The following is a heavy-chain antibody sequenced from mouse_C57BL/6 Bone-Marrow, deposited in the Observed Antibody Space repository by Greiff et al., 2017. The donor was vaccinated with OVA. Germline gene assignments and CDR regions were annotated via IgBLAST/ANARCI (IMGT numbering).Heavy chain of an antibody. CDR1: GFSINSDCY. CDR3: ARDREDYYGSSNFDY. J-gene: IGHJ2*01. D-gene: IGHD1-1*01. CDR2: TFYSGIT. Sequence: EVMLVESGPSLVRPSQSLSLTCTVTGFSINSDCYWIWIRQLPGNKLEYIGYTFYSGITYYNPSLESRTYITRDTSMNPFSLKLSSVTTEDTATYYCARDREDYYGSSNFDYWGQGTTLTVSA. V-gene: IGHV3-3*01.